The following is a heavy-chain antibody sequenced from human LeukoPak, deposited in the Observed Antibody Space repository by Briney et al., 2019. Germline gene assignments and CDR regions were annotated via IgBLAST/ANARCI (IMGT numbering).Heavy chain of an antibody. CDR1: GYTFIGYY. Sequence: ASVRVSCKASGYTFIGYYIYWVRQAPGQGLEWMGWISAYNGNTNYAQKLQGRVTMTRNTSISTAYMELSSLRSEDTAVYYCARIYDSSGFDAFDIWGQGTMVTVSS. CDR3: ARIYDSSGFDAFDI. J-gene: IGHJ3*02. V-gene: IGHV1-8*02. CDR2: ISAYNGNT. D-gene: IGHD3-22*01.